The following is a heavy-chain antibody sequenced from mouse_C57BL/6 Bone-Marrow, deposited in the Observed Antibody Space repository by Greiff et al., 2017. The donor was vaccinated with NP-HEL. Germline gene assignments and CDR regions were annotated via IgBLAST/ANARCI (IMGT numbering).Heavy chain of an antibody. V-gene: IGHV1-64*01. D-gene: IGHD1-1*01. CDR2: IHPNSGST. Sequence: QVQLQQPGAALVKPGASVKLSCKASGYTFTSYWMHWVKQRPGQGLEWIGMIHPNSGSTNYNEKFKSKATLTVDKSSSTAYMQLSSLTSEDSAVYYCARFITTVVAPYYAMDYWGQGTSVTVSS. J-gene: IGHJ4*01. CDR3: ARFITTVVAPYYAMDY. CDR1: GYTFTSYW.